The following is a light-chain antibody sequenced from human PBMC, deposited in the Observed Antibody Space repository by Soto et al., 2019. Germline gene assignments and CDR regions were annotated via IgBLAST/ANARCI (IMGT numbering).Light chain of an antibody. J-gene: IGKJ1*01. V-gene: IGKV3-20*01. CDR2: GAS. CDR3: QKYDDSPRT. Sequence: EILLTQSPGTLSLSPGERATLSCKTSQSLTGNSLAWYQQKPGQAPRLLIYGASSRATGIPDRFSGSGSGTDFTLTINRLEPEDFAVYYCQKYDDSPRTFGQGTRWIS. CDR1: QSLTGNS.